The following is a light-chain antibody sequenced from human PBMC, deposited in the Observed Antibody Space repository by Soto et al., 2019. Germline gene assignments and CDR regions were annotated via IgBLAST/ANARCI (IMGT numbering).Light chain of an antibody. V-gene: IGKV3-15*01. Sequence: IVMTQSPATVSVSPGERATLSCRASQSISTNLAWYQQKPGQAPRLLIYGASTRATGIPARFSGGGSGTEFTLTISSLQSEDFAVYYCQHYTNWPPWTFGQGTKVETK. J-gene: IGKJ1*01. CDR2: GAS. CDR3: QHYTNWPPWT. CDR1: QSISTN.